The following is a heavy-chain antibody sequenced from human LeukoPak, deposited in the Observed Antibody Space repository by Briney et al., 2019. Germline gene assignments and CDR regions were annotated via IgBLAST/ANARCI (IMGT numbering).Heavy chain of an antibody. J-gene: IGHJ4*02. D-gene: IGHD3-10*01. V-gene: IGHV4-39*07. CDR1: GGSISSSNYY. Sequence: SETLSLTCTVSGGSISSSNYYWGWIRQPPGKGLEWIGSIYYSGSAYYNPSLKSRVSISEDTSKNQFSLKLSSVTAADTAVYYCARMRGGSGNYYRGYYFDYWGQGTLVTVSS. CDR2: IYYSGSA. CDR3: ARMRGGSGNYYRGYYFDY.